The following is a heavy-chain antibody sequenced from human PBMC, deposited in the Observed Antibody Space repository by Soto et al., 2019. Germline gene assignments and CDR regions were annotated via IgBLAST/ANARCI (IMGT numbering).Heavy chain of an antibody. V-gene: IGHV4-30-4*01. Sequence: SETLSLTCTVSGGSISSGDYYWSWIRQPPGKGLEWIGFIYYSGSTYYNPSLKSRVTISVDTSKNQFSLKLSSVTAADTAVYYCARDRRHFEGDYYYYYGMDVWGQGTTVTVSS. CDR1: GGSISSGDYY. D-gene: IGHD3-9*01. CDR3: ARDRRHFEGDYYYYYGMDV. J-gene: IGHJ6*02. CDR2: IYYSGST.